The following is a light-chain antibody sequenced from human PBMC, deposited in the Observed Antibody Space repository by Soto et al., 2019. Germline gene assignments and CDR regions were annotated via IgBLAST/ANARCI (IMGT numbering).Light chain of an antibody. CDR2: NVY. V-gene: IGLV2-14*03. Sequence: QSALTQPASVSGSPGQSITISFTGTSSDVGGYNFVSWYQQHPGKAPKLMLYNVYDRPSGISHRFSGSRSCNTASLTISGLQAEDEAHYYCNSYTSSSTLVFGGGTKLTV. CDR1: SSDVGGYNF. CDR3: NSYTSSSTLV. J-gene: IGLJ2*01.